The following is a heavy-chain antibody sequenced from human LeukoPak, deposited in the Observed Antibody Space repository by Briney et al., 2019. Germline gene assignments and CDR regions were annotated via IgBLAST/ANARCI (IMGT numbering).Heavy chain of an antibody. V-gene: IGHV3-69-1*02. CDR1: GFTVSSNY. D-gene: IGHD6-19*01. J-gene: IGHJ4*02. CDR2: INAMRTT. Sequence: GGSLRLSCAASGFTVSSNYMSWVRQAPGKGLEWVAYINAMRTTYYADSVAGRLTISRDNAKNSVSLQMNSLRVEDTAVYYCARSVEGSFDYWGQGTVVTVSS. CDR3: ARSVEGSFDY.